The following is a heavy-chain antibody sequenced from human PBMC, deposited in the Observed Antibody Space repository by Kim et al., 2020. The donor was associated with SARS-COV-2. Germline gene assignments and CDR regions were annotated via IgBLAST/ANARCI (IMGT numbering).Heavy chain of an antibody. CDR2: I. Sequence: IYTADPLRDRFANSRDNDKNSLFLQMDSLRAEDTAVYYCARGPNYSPFDYWGQGTLVTVSS. D-gene: IGHD4-4*01. V-gene: IGHV3-48*03. CDR3: ARGPNYSPFDY. J-gene: IGHJ4*02.